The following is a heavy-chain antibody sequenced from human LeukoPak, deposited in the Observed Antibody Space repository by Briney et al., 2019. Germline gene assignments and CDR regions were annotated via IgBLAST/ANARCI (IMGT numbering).Heavy chain of an antibody. CDR3: ARDLGDSGY. CDR2: IYYGGST. CDR1: GGSISSSSYY. J-gene: IGHJ4*02. D-gene: IGHD3-10*01. V-gene: IGHV4-39*07. Sequence: SETLSLTCTVSGGSISSSSYYWGWIRQPPGKGLEWIGSIYYGGSTYYNPSLKSRVTISVDTSKNQFSLKLSSVTAADTAVYYCARDLGDSGYWGQGTLVTVSS.